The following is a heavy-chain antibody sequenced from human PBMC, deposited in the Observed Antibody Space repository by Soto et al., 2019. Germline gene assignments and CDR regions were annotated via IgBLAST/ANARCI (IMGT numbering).Heavy chain of an antibody. CDR1: GFTFSSYG. CDR2: IWYDGSNK. Sequence: GGSLRLSCAASGFTFSSYGMHWVRQAPGKGLEWVAVIWYDGSNKYYADSVKGRFTISRDNSKNTLYLQMNSLRAEDTAVYYCARDAFTQLGGNSNYPNYYYYMDVWGKGTTVTVSS. D-gene: IGHD4-4*01. CDR3: ARDAFTQLGGNSNYPNYYYYMDV. J-gene: IGHJ6*03. V-gene: IGHV3-33*01.